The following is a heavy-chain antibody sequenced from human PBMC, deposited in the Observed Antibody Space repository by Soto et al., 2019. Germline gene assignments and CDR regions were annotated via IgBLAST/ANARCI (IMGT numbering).Heavy chain of an antibody. D-gene: IGHD3-10*01. CDR3: ARDQWSWFGSNFYYYYGMDV. Sequence: VGSLRLSCAASGFTFSSYEMNWVRQAPGKGLEWVSYISSSGSTIYYADSVKGRFTISRDNAKNSLYLQINSLRAEDTAVYYCARDQWSWFGSNFYYYYGMDVWGQGTTVTVSS. CDR1: GFTFSSYE. J-gene: IGHJ6*02. V-gene: IGHV3-48*03. CDR2: ISSSGSTI.